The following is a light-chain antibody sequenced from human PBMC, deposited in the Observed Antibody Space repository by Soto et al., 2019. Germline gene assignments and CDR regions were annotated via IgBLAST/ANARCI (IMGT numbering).Light chain of an antibody. V-gene: IGKV3-20*01. CDR1: ESVSSRY. Sequence: EIVLTQSPSTRSFPPGERVTPSCRARESVSSRYLAWYQQRPGQAPRLVIYGASSRATGIPDRFSGSGSGTDFILTISRLEPEDFAVYYCQQYGRSPWTFGQGTKVDSK. J-gene: IGKJ1*01. CDR3: QQYGRSPWT. CDR2: GAS.